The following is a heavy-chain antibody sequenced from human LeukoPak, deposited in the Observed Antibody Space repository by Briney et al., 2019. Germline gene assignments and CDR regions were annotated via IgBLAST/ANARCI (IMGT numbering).Heavy chain of an antibody. CDR3: ARVKQQWLIDAFDI. V-gene: IGHV1-69*01. Sequence: SVKVSCKASGGTFSSYAISWVRQAPGQGLEWMGGIIPIFGTANYAQKFQGRVTITADESTSTAYMELSSLRSEDTAVYYCARVKQQWLIDAFDIWGQGTMVTVSS. CDR1: GGTFSSYA. J-gene: IGHJ3*02. D-gene: IGHD6-19*01. CDR2: IIPIFGTA.